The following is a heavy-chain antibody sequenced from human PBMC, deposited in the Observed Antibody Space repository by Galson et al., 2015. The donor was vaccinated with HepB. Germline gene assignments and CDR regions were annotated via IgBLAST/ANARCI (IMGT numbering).Heavy chain of an antibody. V-gene: IGHV1-8*01. CDR1: GYTFTSYD. J-gene: IGHJ6*03. CDR2: MNPNSGNT. CDR3: ARLLRQIYSSKRGYYYYMDV. D-gene: IGHD6-13*01. Sequence: SGAEVKKPGASVKVSCKASGYTFTSYDINWVRQATGQGLEWMGWMNPNSGNTGYAQKFQGRVTMTRNTSISTAYMELSSLRSEDTAVYYCARLLRQIYSSKRGYYYYMDVWGKGTTVTVSS.